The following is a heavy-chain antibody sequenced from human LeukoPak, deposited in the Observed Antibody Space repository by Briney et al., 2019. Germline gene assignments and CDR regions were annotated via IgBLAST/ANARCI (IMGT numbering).Heavy chain of an antibody. J-gene: IGHJ4*02. CDR1: GFTCTDHY. CDR3: ARDFDWGPDY. D-gene: IGHD3-9*01. Sequence: ASVKVSCKASGFTCTDHYMHWVRHATGQGLEWMGWINGNSGTTFYAQKFQDRITVTRDTSISTMYMELNRLTSDDTAVYYCARDFDWGPDYWGQGTLVAVSS. CDR2: INGNSGTT. V-gene: IGHV1-2*02.